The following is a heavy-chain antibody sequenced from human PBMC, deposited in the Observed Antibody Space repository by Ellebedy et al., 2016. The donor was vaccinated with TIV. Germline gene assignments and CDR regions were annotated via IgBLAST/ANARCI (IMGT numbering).Heavy chain of an antibody. CDR3: ARDLTGGPVNNEWFGESSRWFDP. CDR1: GFTFSDYY. V-gene: IGHV3-11*01. D-gene: IGHD3-10*01. Sequence: GGSLRLSXAASGFTFSDYYMSWIRQAPGKGLEWVSYISSSGSTIYYADSVKGRFTISRDNAKNSLYLQMNSLRAEDTAVYYCARDLTGGPVNNEWFGESSRWFDPWGQGTLVTVSS. CDR2: ISSSGSTI. J-gene: IGHJ5*02.